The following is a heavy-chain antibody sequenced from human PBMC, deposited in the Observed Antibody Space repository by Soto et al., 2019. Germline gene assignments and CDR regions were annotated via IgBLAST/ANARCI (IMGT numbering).Heavy chain of an antibody. D-gene: IGHD6-13*01. Sequence: QVQLMQSGAEVKKPGASVTISCKASGYTFTSYYIHWVRQAPRQGLERMARINPSGGSTNYAQKFQGRLTVTRDTSTSTVNMELSSASSEDTAVYYCARDLTAADYWGQGTLVTVSS. J-gene: IGHJ4*02. CDR3: ARDLTAADY. CDR2: INPSGGST. V-gene: IGHV1-46*01. CDR1: GYTFTSYY.